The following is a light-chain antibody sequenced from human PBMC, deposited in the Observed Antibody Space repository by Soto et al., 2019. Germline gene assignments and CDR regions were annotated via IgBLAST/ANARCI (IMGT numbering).Light chain of an antibody. J-gene: IGKJ1*01. CDR1: QGVSRK. CDR3: QQRGNWPPRA. V-gene: IGKV3-15*01. CDR2: GAS. Sequence: DIVMTQSPATLSVAPGERVTFSCRASQGVSRKLAWYQHKPGQAPRLLISGASTGATGIPARFSGSGSGTEFTLTISSLQPEDFAIYYCQQRGNWPPRAFGQGTKVDI.